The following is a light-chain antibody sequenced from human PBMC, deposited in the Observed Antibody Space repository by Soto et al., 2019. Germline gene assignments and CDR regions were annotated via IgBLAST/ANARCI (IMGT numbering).Light chain of an antibody. CDR1: QSVADF. J-gene: IGKJ5*01. V-gene: IGKV3-11*01. CDR2: DAS. Sequence: PGDRATLSCRASQSVADFLAWYQQKPGQAPRLLIYDASNTATGIPGRFSGSGSGTDFTLTISRLEPEDFAVYYCQQRSNWVTFGQGTRLEIK. CDR3: QQRSNWVT.